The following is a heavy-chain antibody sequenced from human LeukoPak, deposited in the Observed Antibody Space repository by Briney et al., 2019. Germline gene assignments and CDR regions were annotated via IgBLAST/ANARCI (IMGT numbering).Heavy chain of an antibody. CDR1: GYTFTSYD. J-gene: IGHJ4*02. CDR2: MNPNSGNT. CDR3: ATDLRKEGIVVVPESDY. D-gene: IGHD2-2*01. Sequence: ASVKVSCKASGYTFTSYDINWVRQATGQGLEWMGWMNPNSGNTGYAQKFQGRVTMTRNTSISTAYMELSSLRSEDTAVYYCATDLRKEGIVVVPESDYWGQGTLVTVSS. V-gene: IGHV1-8*01.